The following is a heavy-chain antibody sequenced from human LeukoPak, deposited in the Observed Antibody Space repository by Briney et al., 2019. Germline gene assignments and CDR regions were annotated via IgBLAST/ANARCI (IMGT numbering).Heavy chain of an antibody. CDR2: IYTSGST. D-gene: IGHD1-7*01. CDR3: ARTGRLELRGRYFQH. V-gene: IGHV4-4*07. CDR1: GGSINSNF. Sequence: PSQTLSLTCTVSGGSINSNFWGWIQQPAGKGLEWIGRIYTSGSTNYNPSLKSRVTISVDTSKNQFSLKLSSVTAADTAVYYCARTGRLELRGRYFQHWGQGTLVTVSS. J-gene: IGHJ1*01.